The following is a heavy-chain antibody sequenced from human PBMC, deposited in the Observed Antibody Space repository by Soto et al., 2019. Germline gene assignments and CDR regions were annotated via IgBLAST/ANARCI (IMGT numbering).Heavy chain of an antibody. J-gene: IGHJ6*02. V-gene: IGHV1-69*13. D-gene: IGHD3-9*01. CDR3: ARSPYYDILTGYSTYGMDV. CDR1: GGTFSSYA. Sequence: ASVKVSCKASGGTFSSYAISWVRQAPGQGLEWMGGIIPIFGTANYAQKFQGRVTITADESTSTAYMELSSLRSEDTAVYYCARSPYYDILTGYSTYGMDVWGQGTTVTVSS. CDR2: IIPIFGTA.